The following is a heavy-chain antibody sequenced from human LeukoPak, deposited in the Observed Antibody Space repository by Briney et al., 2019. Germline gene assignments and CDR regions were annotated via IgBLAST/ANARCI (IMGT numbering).Heavy chain of an antibody. Sequence: SVKVSCKASGGTFSSYAISWVRQAPGQGLEWMGGIIPIFGTANYAQKFQGRVTITADEPTSTAYMELSSLRSEDTAVYYCARVTTGYSSGWWSLWGQGTLVTVSS. CDR3: ARVTTGYSSGWWSL. J-gene: IGHJ4*02. D-gene: IGHD6-19*01. CDR2: IIPIFGTA. V-gene: IGHV1-69*13. CDR1: GGTFSSYA.